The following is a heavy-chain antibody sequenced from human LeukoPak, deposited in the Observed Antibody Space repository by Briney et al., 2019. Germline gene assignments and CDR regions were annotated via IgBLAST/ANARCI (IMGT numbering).Heavy chain of an antibody. Sequence: GGSLRLSCAASGFTFSSYWMSWVRQAPGKGLEWVANIKQDGSEKYYVDSVKGRFTISRDNAKNSLYLQMNSLRAEDTAVYYCARDQYYDFWSGYSENWFDPWGQGTLVTVS. CDR1: GFTFSSYW. D-gene: IGHD3-3*01. V-gene: IGHV3-7*01. CDR3: ARDQYYDFWSGYSENWFDP. CDR2: IKQDGSEK. J-gene: IGHJ5*02.